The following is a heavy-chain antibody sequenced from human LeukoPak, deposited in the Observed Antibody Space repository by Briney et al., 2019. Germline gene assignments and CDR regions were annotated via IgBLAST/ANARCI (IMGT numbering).Heavy chain of an antibody. CDR1: GGSFSGYY. CDR2: INHSGIT. Sequence: SETLSLTCAVYGGSFSGYYWTWIRQPPGKRLGWIGEINHSGITNYNPSLKSRVTISVDTSENQFSLKLSSVTAADTAVYYCARWEEYSSSFDYWGQGTLVTVSS. J-gene: IGHJ4*02. CDR3: ARWEEYSSSFDY. V-gene: IGHV4-34*01. D-gene: IGHD6-13*01.